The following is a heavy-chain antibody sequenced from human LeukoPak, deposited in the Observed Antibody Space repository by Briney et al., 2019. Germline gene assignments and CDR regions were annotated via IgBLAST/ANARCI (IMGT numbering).Heavy chain of an antibody. Sequence: GRSLRLSCAASGFTFSSYAMHWVRQAPGKGLVWVSRINTDGRTTTYADSVKGRFTISRDNAKNTVHLQMNSLRAEDTAVYYCARDYGGNSGDFDYWGQGTLVTVSS. CDR1: GFTFSSYA. CDR2: INTDGRTT. CDR3: ARDYGGNSGDFDY. J-gene: IGHJ4*02. D-gene: IGHD4-23*01. V-gene: IGHV3-74*01.